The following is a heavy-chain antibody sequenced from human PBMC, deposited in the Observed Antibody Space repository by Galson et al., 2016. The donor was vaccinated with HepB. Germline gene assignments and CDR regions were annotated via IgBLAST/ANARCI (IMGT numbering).Heavy chain of an antibody. D-gene: IGHD1-26*01. CDR2: INPGNGDT. J-gene: IGHJ4*02. CDR1: GYTFTNYA. V-gene: IGHV1-3*01. CDR3: AREGSYYTLDC. Sequence: SVKVSCKATGYTFTNYAMHWVRQAPGQRLEWMGWINPGNGDTKYSQKFQGRVTISRDTSASTAYMELSSLISEDTAVYYCAREGSYYTLDCWGQGTLVTVSS.